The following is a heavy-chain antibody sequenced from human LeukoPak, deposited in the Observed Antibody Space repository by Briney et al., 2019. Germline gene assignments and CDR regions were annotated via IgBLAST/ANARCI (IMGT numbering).Heavy chain of an antibody. CDR2: ISGNGGIT. J-gene: IGHJ4*02. V-gene: IGHV3-23*01. D-gene: IGHD6-13*01. Sequence: PGGSLRLSCAVSGFTFSSYALSWVRQAPGKGLKWVSAISGNGGITYYADSVKGRFTISRDNSKNTLYLQMNSLRAEDTAVFYCTTSPSFGSSWYTFNYWGQGTLVTVSS. CDR1: GFTFSSYA. CDR3: TTSPSFGSSWYTFNY.